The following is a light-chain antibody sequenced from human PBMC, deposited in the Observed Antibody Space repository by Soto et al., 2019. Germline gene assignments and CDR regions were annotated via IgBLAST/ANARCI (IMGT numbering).Light chain of an antibody. Sequence: EIVMTQSPATLSVSPGERATLSCRASQSVSSNLAWYQQKPGQAPRLLIYGASTRDTGIPARFSGSGSGTEFTLTISSLQSEDFAVYYCQQYNNWLQRTFGQGTKVEIK. CDR2: GAS. J-gene: IGKJ1*01. V-gene: IGKV3-15*01. CDR1: QSVSSN. CDR3: QQYNNWLQRT.